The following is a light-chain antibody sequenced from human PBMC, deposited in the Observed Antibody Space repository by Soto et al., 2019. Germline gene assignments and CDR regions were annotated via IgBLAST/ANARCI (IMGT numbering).Light chain of an antibody. Sequence: IVLTQSPPTLSSFPWERATLSCRASQAVNTRLAWYQHKPGQAPRLLIYLTSNRATGIPARFSGSGSGTDFTLTISSLEPEDSAVYYCHQRQSWPRTFGQGTKVDI. CDR2: LTS. CDR3: HQRQSWPRT. V-gene: IGKV3-11*01. CDR1: QAVNTR. J-gene: IGKJ1*01.